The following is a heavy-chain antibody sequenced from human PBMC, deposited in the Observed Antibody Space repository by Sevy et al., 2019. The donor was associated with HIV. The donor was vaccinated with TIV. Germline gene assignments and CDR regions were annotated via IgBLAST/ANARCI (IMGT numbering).Heavy chain of an antibody. V-gene: IGHV3-7*01. CDR1: GFTFSNYW. D-gene: IGHD4-17*01. J-gene: IGHJ6*03. Sequence: GGSLRLSCAASGFTFSNYWMSWVRQAPGKGLEWVANIQEDGSDKYYVDSVKGRFTISRDKAKNSLYLQMTSLRAEDTAVYYCATDPFSVTTSNDYMDVWGKWTTVTVSS. CDR3: ATDPFSVTTSNDYMDV. CDR2: IQEDGSDK.